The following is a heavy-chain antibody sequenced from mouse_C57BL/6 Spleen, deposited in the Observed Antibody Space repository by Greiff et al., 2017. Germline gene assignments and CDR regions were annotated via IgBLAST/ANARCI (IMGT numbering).Heavy chain of an antibody. V-gene: IGHV1-82*01. J-gene: IGHJ4*01. D-gene: IGHD2-2*01. CDR3: ARWGLRRYDFAMEY. Sequence: QVQLKESGPELVKPGASVKISCKASGYAFTSSWMNWVKQRPGKGLEWIGRIYPGDGDTNYNEKFKGKATLSADKSSSTAYMQLSSLTSEDAAVYCCARWGLRRYDFAMEYWGQGASVTVST. CDR2: IYPGDGDT. CDR1: GYAFTSSW.